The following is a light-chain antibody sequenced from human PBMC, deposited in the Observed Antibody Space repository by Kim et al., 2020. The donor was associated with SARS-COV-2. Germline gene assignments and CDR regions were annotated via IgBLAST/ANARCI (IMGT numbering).Light chain of an antibody. CDR2: DGS. J-gene: IGKJ5*01. CDR1: QVISGA. V-gene: IGKV1-13*02. Sequence: AIQLTQSPASLSASVGDTVSITCRASQVISGALVWYQRKPGKTPTLLIYDGSILERGVPSRFSASASGTDFTLTIRSLQPDDFATYFCQHFNGFPITFGQGTRLEIK. CDR3: QHFNGFPIT.